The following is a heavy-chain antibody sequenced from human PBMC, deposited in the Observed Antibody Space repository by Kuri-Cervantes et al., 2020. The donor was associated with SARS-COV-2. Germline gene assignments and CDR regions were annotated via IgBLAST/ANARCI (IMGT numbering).Heavy chain of an antibody. D-gene: IGHD3-3*01. J-gene: IGHJ3*02. Sequence: GGSLRLSCAASGFTFSSYAMHWVRQAPGKGLEWVTVISYDGNNKYYADSVKGRFTISRDNAKNSLYLQMNSLRAEDTAVYYCARAYYDFWSGYYRDAFDIWGQGTMVTVSS. CDR2: ISYDGNNK. V-gene: IGHV3-30-3*01. CDR3: ARAYYDFWSGYYRDAFDI. CDR1: GFTFSSYA.